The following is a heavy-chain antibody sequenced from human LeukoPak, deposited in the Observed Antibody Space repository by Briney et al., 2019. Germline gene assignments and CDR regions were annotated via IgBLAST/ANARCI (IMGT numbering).Heavy chain of an antibody. Sequence: GGSLRLSCAATGFTFRKHWMSWVRQAIGKGLECVAKIKEDGSEKHYVDSVKGRFTISRDNAKNSLYLQMHNLRADDTAVYYCARDYTGGWNDYWGQGTLVTVSS. V-gene: IGHV3-7*01. CDR2: IKEDGSEK. CDR3: ARDYTGGWNDY. J-gene: IGHJ4*02. CDR1: GFTFRKHW. D-gene: IGHD7-27*01.